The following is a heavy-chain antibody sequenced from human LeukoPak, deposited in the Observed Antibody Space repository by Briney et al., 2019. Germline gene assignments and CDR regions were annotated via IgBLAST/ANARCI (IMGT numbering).Heavy chain of an antibody. CDR1: GGSLSSYY. CDR2: ISYRGRT. CDR3: ASESEALGYLQP. D-gene: IGHD7-27*01. Sequence: SETLSLTCTVSGGSLSSYYWSWIRQPPGKGLEWIGYISYRGRTKYTASLQSRVTISVDTSRNQFSLRLISVTAADTAVYYCASESEALGYLQPWGQGTLGTVSS. J-gene: IGHJ1*01. V-gene: IGHV4-59*08.